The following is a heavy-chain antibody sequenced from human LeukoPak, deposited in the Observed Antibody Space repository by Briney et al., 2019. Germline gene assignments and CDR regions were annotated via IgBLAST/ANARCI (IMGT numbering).Heavy chain of an antibody. CDR2: IIPIFGTA. J-gene: IGHJ4*02. V-gene: IGHV1-69*13. D-gene: IGHD3-10*01. CDR1: GGTFSSYA. Sequence: ASVKVSCKASGGTFSSYAISWVRQAPGQGLEWMGGIIPIFGTANYAQKFQGRVTITADESTSTAYMELSNLRSEDTAVYYCAREYGSGSYYWGQGTLVTVSS. CDR3: AREYGSGSYY.